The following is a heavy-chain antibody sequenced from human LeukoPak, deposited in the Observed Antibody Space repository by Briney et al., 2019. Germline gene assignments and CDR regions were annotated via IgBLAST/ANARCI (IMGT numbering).Heavy chain of an antibody. CDR3: ARDIGGLGELSLGY. J-gene: IGHJ4*02. Sequence: ASVKVSCKASGYTFTSYGISWVRQAPGQGLEWMGWISAYNGNTNYAQKLQGRVTMTTDTSTSTAYMELRSLRSGDTAVYYCARDIGGLGELSLGYWGQGTLVTVSS. CDR1: GYTFTSYG. V-gene: IGHV1-18*01. D-gene: IGHD3-16*02. CDR2: ISAYNGNT.